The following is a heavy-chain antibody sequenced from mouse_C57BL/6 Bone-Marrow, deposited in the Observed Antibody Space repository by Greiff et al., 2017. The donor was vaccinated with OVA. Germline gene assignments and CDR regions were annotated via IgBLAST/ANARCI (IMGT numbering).Heavy chain of an antibody. D-gene: IGHD1-1*01. CDR3: TRLLRSYYAMDY. CDR1: GYTFTSYW. J-gene: IGHJ4*01. Sequence: QVQLQQPGAELVMPGASVKLSCKASGYTFTSYWMHWVKQRPGQGLEWIGEIDPSDSYTNYNQKFKGKSTLTVDKSSSTAYMQLSSLTSEDSAVYYCTRLLRSYYAMDYWGQGTSVTVSS. CDR2: IDPSDSYT. V-gene: IGHV1-69*01.